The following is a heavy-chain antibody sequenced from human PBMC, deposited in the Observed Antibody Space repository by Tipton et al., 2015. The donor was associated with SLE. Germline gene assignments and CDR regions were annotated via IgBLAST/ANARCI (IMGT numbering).Heavy chain of an antibody. D-gene: IGHD3-10*01. Sequence: LRLSCTVSGGSISSSSYYWGWIRQPPGKGLEWIGSIYYSGSTYYNPSLKSRVTISVDRSKNQFSLKLSSVTAADTAVYYCASFGVGSGLWGQGTLVTVSS. CDR3: ASFGVGSGL. CDR1: GGSISSSSYY. CDR2: IYYSGST. V-gene: IGHV4-39*07. J-gene: IGHJ4*02.